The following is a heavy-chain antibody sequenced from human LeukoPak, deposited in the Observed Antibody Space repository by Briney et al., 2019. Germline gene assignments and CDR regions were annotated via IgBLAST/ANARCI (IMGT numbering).Heavy chain of an antibody. V-gene: IGHV3-48*03. J-gene: IGHJ3*02. Sequence: PGGSLRLSCAASGFAFSSYEMNWVRQAPGKGLEWVSYISSSGSTIYYADSVKGRFTISRDNAKNSLYLQMNSLRAEDTAVYYCARMEDAFDIWGQGTMVTVSS. D-gene: IGHD3-3*01. CDR1: GFAFSSYE. CDR2: ISSSGSTI. CDR3: ARMEDAFDI.